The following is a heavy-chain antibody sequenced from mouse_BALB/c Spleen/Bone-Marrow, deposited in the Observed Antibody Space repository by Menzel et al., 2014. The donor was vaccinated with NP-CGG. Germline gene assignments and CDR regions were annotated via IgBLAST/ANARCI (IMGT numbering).Heavy chain of an antibody. V-gene: IGHV3-8*02. CDR3: ARTHYYGWFDY. J-gene: IGHJ2*01. CDR1: GDSITSGY. CDR2: ISYSGGT. D-gene: IGHD1-2*01. Sequence: EVKLMESGPSLVKPSQTLSLTCSVTGDSITSGYWNWIRKFPGNKLEYMGFISYSGGTYYNPSLRSRISITRDTSKNQYYLHLNSVTTEDTATYHCARTHYYGWFDYWGQGTTLTVSS.